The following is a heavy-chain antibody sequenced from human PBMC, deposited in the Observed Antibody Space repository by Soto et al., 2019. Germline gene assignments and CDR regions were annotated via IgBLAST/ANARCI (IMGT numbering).Heavy chain of an antibody. D-gene: IGHD1-26*01. J-gene: IGHJ6*02. CDR2: ITSSSSYI. Sequence: EVQLVESGGGLVKPGGSLRLSCAASGFTFSSYSMNWVRQAPGKGLEWVSSITSSSSYIFYADSVKGRFTIPRDNAKNSVYLQMNSLRAEDTAVYYCARLGKGSYGMDVWGQGTTVTVSS. CDR3: ARLGKGSYGMDV. V-gene: IGHV3-21*01. CDR1: GFTFSSYS.